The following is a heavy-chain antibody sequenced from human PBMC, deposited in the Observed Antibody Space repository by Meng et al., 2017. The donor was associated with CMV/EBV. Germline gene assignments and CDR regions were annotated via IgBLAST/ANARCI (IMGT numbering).Heavy chain of an antibody. CDR1: GGTFSSYA. CDR2: IIPIFGTA. V-gene: IGHV1-69*05. J-gene: IGHJ6*02. CDR3: ARPTTVTMTDYYYYGMDV. D-gene: IGHD4-11*01. Sequence: SVNVSCKASGGTFSSYAISWVRQAPGQGLEWMGGIIPIFGTANYAQKFQGRVTITTDESTSTAYMELSSLRSEDTAVYYCARPTTVTMTDYYYYGMDVWGQGTTVTVSS.